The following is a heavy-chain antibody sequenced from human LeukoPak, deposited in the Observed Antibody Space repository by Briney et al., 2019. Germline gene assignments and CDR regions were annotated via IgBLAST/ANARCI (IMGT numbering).Heavy chain of an antibody. D-gene: IGHD6-13*01. CDR1: GYTLTELS. CDR2: FDPGDGET. J-gene: IGHJ3*02. V-gene: IGHV1-24*01. Sequence: ASVKVSCKVSGYTLTELSMHWVRQAPGKGLEWMGGFDPGDGETIYAQKFQGRVTMTEDTSTDTAYMELSSLRSEDTDVYYCATPDWRYSSSWYGFDAFDIWGQGTMVTVSS. CDR3: ATPDWRYSSSWYGFDAFDI.